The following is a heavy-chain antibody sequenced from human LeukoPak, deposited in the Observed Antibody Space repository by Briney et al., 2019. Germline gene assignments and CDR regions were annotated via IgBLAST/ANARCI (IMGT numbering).Heavy chain of an antibody. D-gene: IGHD3-3*01. CDR2: IITILGIA. Sequence: GASVKVSCKASGGTFSSYTISWVRQAPGQGLEWMGRIITILGIANYAQKFQGRVTITADKSTSTAYMELSSLRSEDTAVYYCARAGGYDFWSGYFRWFDPWGQGTLVTVSS. V-gene: IGHV1-69*02. J-gene: IGHJ5*02. CDR1: GGTFSSYT. CDR3: ARAGGYDFWSGYFRWFDP.